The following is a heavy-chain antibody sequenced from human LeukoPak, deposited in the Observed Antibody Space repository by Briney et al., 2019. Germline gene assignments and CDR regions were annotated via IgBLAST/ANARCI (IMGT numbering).Heavy chain of an antibody. Sequence: GGSLRLSCAASGFTFSSYAMSWVRQAPGKGLEWVAVISYDGSNKYYADSVKGRFTISRDNSKNTLYLQMNSLRAEDTAVYYCAKDLEIWDYYGSGCFDYWGQGTLVTVSS. CDR2: ISYDGSNK. CDR1: GFTFSSYA. CDR3: AKDLEIWDYYGSGCFDY. V-gene: IGHV3-30*18. J-gene: IGHJ4*02. D-gene: IGHD3-10*01.